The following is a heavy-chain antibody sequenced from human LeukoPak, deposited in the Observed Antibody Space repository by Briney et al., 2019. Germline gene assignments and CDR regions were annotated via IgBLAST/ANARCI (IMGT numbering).Heavy chain of an antibody. CDR3: ARVLRSIGPGGWFDP. D-gene: IGHD2-2*01. Sequence: GASVKVSCKASGYTFTSYYMHWVRQAPGQGLEWMGIINPSGGSTSYAQKFQGRVTMTRDTSTSTVYMELSSLRSEDAAVHYCARVLRSIGPGGWFDPWGQGTLVTVSS. CDR2: INPSGGST. CDR1: GYTFTSYY. V-gene: IGHV1-46*01. J-gene: IGHJ5*02.